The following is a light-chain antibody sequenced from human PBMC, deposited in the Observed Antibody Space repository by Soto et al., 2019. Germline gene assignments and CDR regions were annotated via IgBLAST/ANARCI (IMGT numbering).Light chain of an antibody. CDR2: EGS. CDR1: QSVNNY. V-gene: IGKV3-11*01. J-gene: IGKJ1*01. CDR3: QHYNNWPRT. Sequence: EIVLTQSPATLSLSPGERATLSCRASQSVNNYLAWYQQEPGQAPRLLIYEGSKRATGIPARFSGSGSGTEFTLTISSLQSEDFAVYYCQHYNNWPRTFGQGTKVEIK.